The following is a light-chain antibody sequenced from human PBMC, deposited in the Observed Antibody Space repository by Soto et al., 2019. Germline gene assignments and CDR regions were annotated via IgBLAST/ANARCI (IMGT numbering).Light chain of an antibody. CDR2: GAS. J-gene: IGKJ1*01. V-gene: IGKV3-15*01. CDR1: QSISHY. CDR3: QQYNNWPPWT. Sequence: EIVLTQSPGTLSLSPGERATLSCRANQSISHYLAWYQQKPGQSPRLLIYGASTRATGIPARFSGSGSGTEFTLTISSLQSEDFAVYYCQQYNNWPPWTFGQGTKVDIK.